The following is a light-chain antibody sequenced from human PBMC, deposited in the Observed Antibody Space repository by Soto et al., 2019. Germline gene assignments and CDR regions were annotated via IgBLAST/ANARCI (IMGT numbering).Light chain of an antibody. V-gene: IGKV1-5*01. CDR2: HAS. J-gene: IGKJ1*01. CDR1: QSISSW. CDR3: QQYNTYPLT. Sequence: DIQMTQSPSTLSASVGDRVTITCRASQSISSWLAWYQQKPGKAPKLLIYHASSLESGVPSRFGGSGSGTEFTLTISSLQPDDFATYYCQQYNTYPLTFGQGTRVEI.